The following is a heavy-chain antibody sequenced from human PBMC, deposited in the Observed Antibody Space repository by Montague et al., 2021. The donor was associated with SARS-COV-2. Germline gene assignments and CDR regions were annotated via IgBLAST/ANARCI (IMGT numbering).Heavy chain of an antibody. CDR2: IYTSGST. V-gene: IGHV4-61*02. J-gene: IGHJ5*02. Sequence: TLSLTCTVSGGFISSGSYYWSWIRQPAGKVLEWIGRIYTSGSTNYNPSLKSRVTISVDTSKNQFSLKLSSVTAADTAVYYCARMGWLRGWFDPWGQGTLVTVSS. CDR3: ARMGWLRGWFDP. CDR1: GGFISSGSYY. D-gene: IGHD5-12*01.